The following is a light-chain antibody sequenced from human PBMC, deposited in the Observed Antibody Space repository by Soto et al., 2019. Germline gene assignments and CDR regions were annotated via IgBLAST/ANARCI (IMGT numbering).Light chain of an antibody. CDR2: AAS. CDR3: QQSYSTPVT. J-gene: IGKJ3*01. V-gene: IGKV1-39*01. CDR1: QSISSY. Sequence: DIQMTQSPSSLSASVGDRVTITCRASQSISSYLNWYQQKPGKAPKLLIYAASSLQSGVPSRFSGSGSGTDFALPISSLQPEDFATYYGQQSYSTPVTFGPGTKVDI.